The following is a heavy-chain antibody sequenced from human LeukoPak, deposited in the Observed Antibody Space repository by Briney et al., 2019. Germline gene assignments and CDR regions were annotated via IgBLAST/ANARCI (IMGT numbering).Heavy chain of an antibody. Sequence: ASVKVSCKASGYTFTGYYMHWVRQAPGQGLEWMGWINPNSGGTNYAQKFQGRVTMTRDTSISTAYMELSRLRSDDTAVYYCAASVAGNNWFDPWGQGTLVTVSP. CDR3: AASVAGNNWFDP. CDR2: INPNSGGT. J-gene: IGHJ5*02. D-gene: IGHD6-19*01. V-gene: IGHV1-2*02. CDR1: GYTFTGYY.